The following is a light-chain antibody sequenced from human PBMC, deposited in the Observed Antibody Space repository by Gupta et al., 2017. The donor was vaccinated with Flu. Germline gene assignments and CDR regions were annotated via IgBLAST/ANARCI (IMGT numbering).Light chain of an antibody. CDR2: GAS. Sequence: EIVMTQSPATLSVSPGERATLSCRASQSVSGNLAWYQQKPGQAPRLLIYGASTRATGTPARFSGSGSGTEFTLTISSLQSEDFAVYYCQQFNKWPTWTFGQGTKVEIK. CDR3: QQFNKWPTWT. CDR1: QSVSGN. J-gene: IGKJ1*01. V-gene: IGKV3-15*01.